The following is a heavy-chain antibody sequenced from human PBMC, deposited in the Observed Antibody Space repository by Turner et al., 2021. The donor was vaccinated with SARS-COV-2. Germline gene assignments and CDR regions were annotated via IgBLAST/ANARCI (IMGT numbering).Heavy chain of an antibody. J-gene: IGHJ6*02. CDR3: ARERGYSYGPYYYGMDV. CDR2: ISSSSSTI. D-gene: IGHD5-18*01. Sequence: EVQLVESGGGLVQPGGSLILSCVASGFTFSNYSMNWVRQAPGKGLEWVSYISSSSSTIYYADSVKGRFTISRDNAKNSLYLQMNSLRAEDTAVYYCARERGYSYGPYYYGMDVWGQGTTVTVSS. CDR1: GFTFSNYS. V-gene: IGHV3-48*01.